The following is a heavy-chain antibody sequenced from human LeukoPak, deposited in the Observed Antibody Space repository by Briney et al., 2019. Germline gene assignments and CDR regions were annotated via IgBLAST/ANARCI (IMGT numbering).Heavy chain of an antibody. J-gene: IGHJ4*02. V-gene: IGHV1-8*03. CDR1: GYTFTSYD. CDR3: ARDMYSSSWYAI. D-gene: IGHD6-13*01. CDR2: MNPNSGNT. Sequence: ASVKVSCKASGYTFTSYDINWVRQATGQGLEWMGWMNPNSGNTGYAQKFQGRVTITRNTSISTAYMELSSLRSEDTAVYYCARDMYSSSWYAIWGQGTLVTVSS.